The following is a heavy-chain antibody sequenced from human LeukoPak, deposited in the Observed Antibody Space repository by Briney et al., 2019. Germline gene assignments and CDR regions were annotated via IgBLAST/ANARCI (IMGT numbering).Heavy chain of an antibody. V-gene: IGHV1-24*01. J-gene: IGHJ3*02. D-gene: IGHD2-21*02. CDR2: FDPEDGET. CDR3: ATDRYCGGDCYSGNAFDI. Sequence: DSVKVSCKVSGYTLTELSMHWVRQAPGKGLEWMGGFDPEDGETIYAQKFQGRVTMTEDTSTDTAYMELSSLRSEDTAVYYCATDRYCGGDCYSGNAFDIWGQGTMVTVSS. CDR1: GYTLTELS.